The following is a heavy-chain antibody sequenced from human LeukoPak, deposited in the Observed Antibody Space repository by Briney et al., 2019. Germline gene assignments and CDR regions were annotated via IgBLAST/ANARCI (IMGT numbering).Heavy chain of an antibody. V-gene: IGHV3-13*01. J-gene: IGHJ4*02. D-gene: IGHD3-10*01. CDR1: GFTFSSYD. CDR2: INPAGDT. CDR3: ARAVSMFRGVNYFDY. Sequence: PGGSLRLSCAASGFTFSSYDMHWVRQDTGKRLEWVSAINPAGDTYYPGSVKGRFTISRENAKNSLYLQMHSLRAGDTAVYYCARAVSMFRGVNYFDYWGQGTLVTVSS.